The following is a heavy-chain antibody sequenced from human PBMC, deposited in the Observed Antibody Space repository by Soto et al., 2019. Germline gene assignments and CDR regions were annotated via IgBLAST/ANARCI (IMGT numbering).Heavy chain of an antibody. D-gene: IGHD6-19*01. V-gene: IGHV1-3*04. CDR1: GYTFSSYA. J-gene: IGHJ4*02. Sequence: QVQLVQSGAEVKKPGASVKVSCKASGYTFSSYALHWVRQAPGQRLEWMGWINTGNGDTRYSQKLQGRVTMTRDTSASTAYMEVSSLRSEDMAVYYCARDRGVIAVAGHYYFDYWGQGTLVTVSS. CDR2: INTGNGDT. CDR3: ARDRGVIAVAGHYYFDY.